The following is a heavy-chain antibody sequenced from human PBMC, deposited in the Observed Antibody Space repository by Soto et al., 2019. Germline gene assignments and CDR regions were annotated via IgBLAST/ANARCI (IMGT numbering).Heavy chain of an antibody. CDR1: GDSVSSSHYY. V-gene: IGHV4-39*01. CDR2: VYYSGST. Sequence: SETLSLTCTVSGDSVSSSHYYCGWIRLPPGNGMEWIGSVYYSGSTYYNPSLKSRVTLSVDTSKNQFSLKLSSVTAADAAIYYCARHPTFSGWEYYFDYWGQGTLVTVSS. D-gene: IGHD6-19*01. J-gene: IGHJ4*02. CDR3: ARHPTFSGWEYYFDY.